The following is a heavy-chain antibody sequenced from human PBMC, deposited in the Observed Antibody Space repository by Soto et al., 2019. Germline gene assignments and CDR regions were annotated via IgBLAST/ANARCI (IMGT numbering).Heavy chain of an antibody. D-gene: IGHD5-18*01. Sequence: TMSLTCTVSGGCISNAAYSWSWIRQPPGKGLEWIGYIYPSGMPFYNPSLRSRVTISIDRSNDQFSLNLKSVTAADTAVYYCARERGGYGLFDSWGQGNMVTVSS. CDR3: ARERGGYGLFDS. J-gene: IGHJ4*02. CDR1: GGCISNAAYS. V-gene: IGHV4-30-2*01. CDR2: IYPSGMP.